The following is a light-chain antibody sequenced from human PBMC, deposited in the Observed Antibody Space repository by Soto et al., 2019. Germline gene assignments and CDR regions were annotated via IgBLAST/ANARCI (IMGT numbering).Light chain of an antibody. CDR1: SXDVGGYNY. Sequence: QSVLTQPASVSGSPGQSITISCTGTSXDVGGYNYVSWYQQQSGKAPKLMIHEVSNRPSGVSNRFSGSKSGNTASLTISGLQAEDEADYYCSSYTSSRAYVFGTGTKVTVL. CDR3: SSYTSSRAYV. V-gene: IGLV2-14*01. J-gene: IGLJ1*01. CDR2: EVS.